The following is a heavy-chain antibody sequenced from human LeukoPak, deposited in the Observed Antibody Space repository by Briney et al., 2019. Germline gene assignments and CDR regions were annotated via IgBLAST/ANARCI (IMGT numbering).Heavy chain of an antibody. Sequence: GGSLRLSCAASGFTFSSYGMHWVRQAPGEGLGWVAGIWYDGSNKYYADSVKGRFTISRDNSKNTLYLQMDSLRAEDTAVYYCARVAAAHTSYYYYYGMDVWGQGTTVTVSS. CDR1: GFTFSSYG. J-gene: IGHJ6*02. CDR2: IWYDGSNK. V-gene: IGHV3-33*01. CDR3: ARVAAAHTSYYYYYGMDV. D-gene: IGHD6-13*01.